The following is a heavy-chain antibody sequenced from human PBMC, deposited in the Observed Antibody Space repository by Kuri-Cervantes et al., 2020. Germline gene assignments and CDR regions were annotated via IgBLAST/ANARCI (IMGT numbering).Heavy chain of an antibody. CDR2: INPNCGGT. V-gene: IGHV1-2*02. Sequence: ASVKVSCKASGYTFTGYYMHWVRQAPGQGLEWMGWINPNCGGTNYAQKFQGRVTMTRDTSISTAYMELSRLRSDDTAVYYCASLDTAIDYYGMDVWGQGTTVTVSS. D-gene: IGHD5-18*01. CDR1: GYTFTGYY. CDR3: ASLDTAIDYYGMDV. J-gene: IGHJ6*02.